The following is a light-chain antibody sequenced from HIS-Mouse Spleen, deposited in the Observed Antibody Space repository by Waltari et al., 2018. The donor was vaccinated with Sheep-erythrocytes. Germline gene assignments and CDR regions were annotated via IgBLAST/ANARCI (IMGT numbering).Light chain of an antibody. CDR3: CSYAGSYNHV. J-gene: IGLJ1*01. Sequence: QSALTQPRSVSGSPGQSVTISCTGTSSDFGGYNYVSSYQQHPGKAPKLMIYDVSKRNSGFPERFAGSKSGNTASLSISGLQAEDEADYYCCSYAGSYNHVFATGTKVTVL. CDR2: DVS. CDR1: SSDFGGYNY. V-gene: IGLV2-11*01.